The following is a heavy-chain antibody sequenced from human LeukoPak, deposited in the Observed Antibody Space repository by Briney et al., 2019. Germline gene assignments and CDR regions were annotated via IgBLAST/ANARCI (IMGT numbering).Heavy chain of an antibody. V-gene: IGHV3-21*01. D-gene: IGHD1-26*01. CDR2: SSSYI. Sequence: SSSYIYYGDSVKGRFTISRDNAKNSLYLQMNSLRAEDTAVYFCARATWDPNYYYYMDVWGSGTTVTISS. CDR3: ARATWDPNYYYYMDV. J-gene: IGHJ6*03.